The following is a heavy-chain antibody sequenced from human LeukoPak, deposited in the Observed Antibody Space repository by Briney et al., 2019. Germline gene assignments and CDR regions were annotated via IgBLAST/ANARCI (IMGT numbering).Heavy chain of an antibody. V-gene: IGHV3-23*01. CDR1: GFTFSSYT. CDR3: AKDLSDSSRVPGDY. D-gene: IGHD6-13*01. Sequence: PGGSLRLSCTASGFTFSSYTMSWVRQAPGKGLKWVSTITTGGPNTYYADSVKGRFTISRDNSKNTLYLQMNSLRAEDTAVYYCAKDLSDSSRVPGDYWGQGTLVTVSS. CDR2: ITTGGPNT. J-gene: IGHJ4*02.